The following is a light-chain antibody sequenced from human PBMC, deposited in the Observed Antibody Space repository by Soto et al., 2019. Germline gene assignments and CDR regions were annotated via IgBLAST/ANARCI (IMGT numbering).Light chain of an antibody. Sequence: QLVLTQPPSVSGASGQRVTISCTGSSSNIGAGYDVHWYQHLPGTAPKLLIYGNSNRPSGVPDRFSGSKSGTSASLAITGLQAEDEADYYCHSYDSSLSGSVFGGGTKVTVL. J-gene: IGLJ2*01. CDR3: HSYDSSLSGSV. V-gene: IGLV1-40*01. CDR1: SSNIGAGYD. CDR2: GNS.